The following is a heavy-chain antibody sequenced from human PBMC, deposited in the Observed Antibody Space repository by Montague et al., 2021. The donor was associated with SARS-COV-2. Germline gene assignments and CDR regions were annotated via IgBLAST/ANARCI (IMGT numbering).Heavy chain of an antibody. V-gene: IGHV3-9*01. D-gene: IGHD3-10*01. CDR1: GFTFDDYA. CDR3: AQEDGSGSYYWGVFAY. CDR2: ISWHSGSI. Sequence: SLRLSCAASGFTFDDYAMHWVRQAPGKGLEWVSGISWHSGSIGYADSVKGRFTISRDNAKNSLYLQMNSLRAEDTAMYYCAQEDGSGSYYWGVFAYWGQGTLVTVSS. J-gene: IGHJ4*02.